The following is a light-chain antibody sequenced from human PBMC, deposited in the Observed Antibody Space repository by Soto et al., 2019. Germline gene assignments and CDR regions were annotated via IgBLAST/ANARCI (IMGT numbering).Light chain of an antibody. CDR3: CSNAGRPAV. J-gene: IGLJ1*01. CDR2: DVD. Sequence: SVLTQPRSVPGPPGQSVASSCTGTSSDIGGYNYVSWYQQHPGKAPKVMIYDVDKRPSGVPDRFSGSKSGNTASLTISDLQPEEEADYSCCSNAGRPAVFGTGTKVTVL. V-gene: IGLV2-11*01. CDR1: SSDIGGYNY.